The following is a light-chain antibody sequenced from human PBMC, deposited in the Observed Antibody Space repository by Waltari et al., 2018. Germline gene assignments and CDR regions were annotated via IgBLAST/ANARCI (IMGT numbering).Light chain of an antibody. CDR2: RNN. Sequence: QSVLTQPPSASGTPGQRVTISCSGSSSNIGSNYVYWYQQLPGTAPTLLIYRNNQRPSGVPDRFSGSKSGTSDSLAISGLRSEDEADYYCAAWDDSLSGRVFGGGTKLTVL. J-gene: IGLJ3*02. V-gene: IGLV1-47*01. CDR1: SSNIGSNY. CDR3: AAWDDSLSGRV.